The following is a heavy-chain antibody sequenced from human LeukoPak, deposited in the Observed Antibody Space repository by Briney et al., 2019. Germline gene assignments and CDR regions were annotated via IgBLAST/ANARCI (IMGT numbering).Heavy chain of an antibody. CDR3: SKSDSQDAFYI. V-gene: IGHV3-49*04. CDR1: GFTFGDYP. CDR2: IIRKAREGTT. Sequence: PGGSLRLSCLASGFTFGDYPMNWVRQAPGRGLEWVSLIIRKAREGTTEYAASVNGRFTIPCHDSTLSAYLQMNSLKTEYISVYNCSKSDSQDAFYIWGQGAIVTVSS. J-gene: IGHJ3*02. D-gene: IGHD2-21*02.